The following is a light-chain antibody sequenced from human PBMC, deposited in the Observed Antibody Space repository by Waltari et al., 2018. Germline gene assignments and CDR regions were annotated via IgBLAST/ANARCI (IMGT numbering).Light chain of an antibody. CDR1: SGSIASNY. Sequence: NFMLTQPPSVSESPGETVTISCTRSSGSIASNYVQWSQQRPGSAPTTVIHEDNQRPSGVPDRFSGSIDRSSNSASLTISGLKTEDEADYYCQSYDSSNQVFGGGTKLTVL. CDR2: EDN. V-gene: IGLV6-57*03. CDR3: QSYDSSNQV. J-gene: IGLJ3*02.